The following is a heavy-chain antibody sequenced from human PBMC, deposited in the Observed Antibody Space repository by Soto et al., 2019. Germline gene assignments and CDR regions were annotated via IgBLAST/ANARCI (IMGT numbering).Heavy chain of an antibody. Sequence: QVQLVQSGAEVKKPGASVKVSCKASGYTFTSYAMHWVRQAPGQRLEWMGWINAGNGNRRYSQKFQGRVTITSDTSASTAYRELSSLRSEDTAVYYCARESLWFGELLSYFDYWGQGTLVTVSS. D-gene: IGHD3-10*01. J-gene: IGHJ4*02. CDR3: ARESLWFGELLSYFDY. V-gene: IGHV1-3*01. CDR2: INAGNGNR. CDR1: GYTFTSYA.